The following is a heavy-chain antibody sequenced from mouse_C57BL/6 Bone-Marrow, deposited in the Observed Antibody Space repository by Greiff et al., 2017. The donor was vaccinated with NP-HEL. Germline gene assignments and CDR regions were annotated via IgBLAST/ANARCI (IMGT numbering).Heavy chain of an antibody. J-gene: IGHJ3*01. CDR3: ARWSTTVVATKGFAY. V-gene: IGHV1-64*01. CDR2: IHPNSGST. CDR1: GYTFTSYW. D-gene: IGHD1-1*01. Sequence: QVQLQQSGAELVKPGASVKLSCTASGYTFTSYWMHWVQQRPGQGLEWIGMIHPNSGSTNYTEKFKSKATLTVDKSSSTAYMQLSSLTSEDSAVYYCARWSTTVVATKGFAYWGQGTLVTVSA.